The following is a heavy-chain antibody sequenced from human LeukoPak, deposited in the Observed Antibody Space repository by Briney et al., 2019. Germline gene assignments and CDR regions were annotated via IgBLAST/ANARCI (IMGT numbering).Heavy chain of an antibody. D-gene: IGHD5-18*01. Sequence: QPGGSLRLSCAASGFTFDDYAMHWVRQAPGKGLEWVSLISGDGGSTYYADSVKGRFTISRDNSKNSLYLQVNSLRTEDTALYYCAKVHSGYSYGYRGYYFDYWGQGTLVTVSS. CDR3: AKVHSGYSYGYRGYYFDY. CDR1: GFTFDDYA. V-gene: IGHV3-43*02. CDR2: ISGDGGST. J-gene: IGHJ4*02.